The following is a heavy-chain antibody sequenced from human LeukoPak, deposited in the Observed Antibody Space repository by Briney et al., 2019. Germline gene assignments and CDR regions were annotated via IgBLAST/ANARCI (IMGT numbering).Heavy chain of an antibody. CDR2: INYSGST. D-gene: IGHD3-22*01. V-gene: IGHV4-34*01. CDR1: GGSFSGYY. CDR3: ARGCSDGYYDSSGHYFDY. J-gene: IGHJ4*02. Sequence: SETLSLTCAVYGGSFSGYYWSWIRQPPGKGLEWIGEINYSGSTNYNPSLKSRVTISVDTSKNQFSLKLSSVTAADTAVYYCARGCSDGYYDSSGHYFDYWGQGTLVTVSS.